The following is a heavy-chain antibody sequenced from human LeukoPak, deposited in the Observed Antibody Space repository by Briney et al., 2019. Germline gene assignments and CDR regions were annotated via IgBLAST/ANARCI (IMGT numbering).Heavy chain of an antibody. D-gene: IGHD6-19*01. Sequence: RSLRLSCAASGFTFRSHAIHWVRQAPGKGLEWVAFISWDGNIQYYAESVKGRFTLSRDNSKNTVYLQMNSLRFEDAAVYHCARDYSGWYVFDYWGQGTLVAVSP. V-gene: IGHV3-30-3*01. CDR2: ISWDGNIQ. CDR3: ARDYSGWYVFDY. CDR1: GFTFRSHA. J-gene: IGHJ4*02.